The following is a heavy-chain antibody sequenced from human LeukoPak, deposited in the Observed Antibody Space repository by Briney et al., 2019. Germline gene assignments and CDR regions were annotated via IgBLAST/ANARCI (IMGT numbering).Heavy chain of an antibody. CDR1: GFTFSSYS. CDR2: ISSSSSYI. V-gene: IGHV3-21*01. Sequence: GGSLRLSCAASGFTFSSYSMNWIRQAPGKGLEWVSSISSSSSYIYYADSVKGRLTISRDNAKNSLYLQMNSLRAEDTAVYYCARGGDTLDYWGQGTLVTVSS. J-gene: IGHJ4*02. CDR3: ARGGDTLDY. D-gene: IGHD2-2*02.